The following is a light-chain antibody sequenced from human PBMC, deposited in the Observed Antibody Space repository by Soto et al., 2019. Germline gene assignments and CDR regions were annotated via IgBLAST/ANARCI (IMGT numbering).Light chain of an antibody. J-gene: IGLJ3*02. V-gene: IGLV2-23*01. CDR2: EGT. CDR3: CSYAGSRTVV. Sequence: QSVLTQPASVSGSPEQSITISCTGTSSDVGAYNLVSWYQQHPGKAPRLIFYEGTKRPSGISHRFSGSKSDNTASLTISGLRAEDEAHYHCCSYAGSRTVVFGGGTKLTVL. CDR1: SSDVGAYNL.